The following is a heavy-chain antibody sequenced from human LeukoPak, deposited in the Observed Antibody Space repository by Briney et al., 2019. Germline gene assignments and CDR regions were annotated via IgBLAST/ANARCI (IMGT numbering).Heavy chain of an antibody. Sequence: SVKVSCKASGGTFSSYAISWVRQAPGQGLEWMGGIIPIFGTANYAQKFQGRVTITADESTSTAYMELSSLRSEDTAVYYCAREDPAAAGSFDYWGQGTLVTVPS. CDR1: GGTFSSYA. D-gene: IGHD6-13*01. V-gene: IGHV1-69*13. CDR3: AREDPAAAGSFDY. CDR2: IIPIFGTA. J-gene: IGHJ4*02.